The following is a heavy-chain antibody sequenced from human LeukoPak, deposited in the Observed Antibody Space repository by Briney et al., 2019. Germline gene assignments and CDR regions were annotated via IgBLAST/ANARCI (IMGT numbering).Heavy chain of an antibody. Sequence: PGGSLRLSCAASGFTFSSYSMNWVRQAPGKGLEWVSSISSSSSYIYYADSVKGRFTISRDNAKNSLYLQINSLRAEDTAVYYCARAYCGSTSCFQTFDYWGQGTLVTVSS. D-gene: IGHD2-2*01. J-gene: IGHJ4*02. CDR3: ARAYCGSTSCFQTFDY. CDR1: GFTFSSYS. CDR2: ISSSSSYI. V-gene: IGHV3-21*01.